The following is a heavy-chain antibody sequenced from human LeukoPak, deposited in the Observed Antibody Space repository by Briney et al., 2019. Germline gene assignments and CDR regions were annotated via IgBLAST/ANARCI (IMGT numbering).Heavy chain of an antibody. Sequence: HPGGSLRLSCAASGFTLSSYAMSWVRQAPGKGLEWVSAISGSGGSTYYADSVKGRFTISRDNPKNSLYLQMNSLRAEDTAMYFCASHSVGVLPIATFDYWGQGTLVTVSS. J-gene: IGHJ4*02. D-gene: IGHD2-2*01. CDR1: GFTLSSYA. CDR3: ASHSVGVLPIATFDY. CDR2: ISGSGGST. V-gene: IGHV3-23*01.